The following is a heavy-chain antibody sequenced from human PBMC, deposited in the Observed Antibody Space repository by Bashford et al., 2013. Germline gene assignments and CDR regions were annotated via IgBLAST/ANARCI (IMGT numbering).Heavy chain of an antibody. V-gene: IGHV2-5*02. Sequence: SGPTLVKPTQTLTLTCTFSGFSLSTSGVGVGWIRQPPGKALEWLALIYWDDDKRYSPSLKSRLTITKDTSKNQVVLTMTNMDPVDTAVYYCARRPYCSGGVCYTVYFDYWGQGTLVTVSS. CDR2: IYWDDDK. CDR1: GFSLSTSGVG. D-gene: IGHD2-8*02. J-gene: IGHJ4*02. CDR3: ARRPYCSGGVCYTVYFDY.